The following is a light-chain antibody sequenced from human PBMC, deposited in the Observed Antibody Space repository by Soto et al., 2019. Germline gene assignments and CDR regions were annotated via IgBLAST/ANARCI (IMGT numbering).Light chain of an antibody. CDR3: QQYGSYWT. Sequence: EIVLTQSPGTLSLSPGERATLSCRASQGFSSNYLAWYQQKPGQAPRLLIYGASTRASGIPDRFSGSGSGTDFTLTISRMEPEDFAVYYCQQYGSYWTFGQGTKVEIK. CDR1: QGFSSNY. J-gene: IGKJ1*01. V-gene: IGKV3-20*01. CDR2: GAS.